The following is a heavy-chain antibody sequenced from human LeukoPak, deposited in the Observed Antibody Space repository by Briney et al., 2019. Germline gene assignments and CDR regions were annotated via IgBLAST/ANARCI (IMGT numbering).Heavy chain of an antibody. J-gene: IGHJ6*03. CDR1: GFTVISNY. CDR2: IYSGGDT. V-gene: IGHV3-66*01. D-gene: IGHD3-10*01. Sequence: QTGGSLRLSCAASGFTVISNYMSWVRQAPGKGLEWVSVIYSGGDTYYADSVKGRFSISRDNSKNMMYLQMNSLRAEDTALYYCARGGSSYYMDVWGKGTTVTVSS. CDR3: ARGGSSYYMDV.